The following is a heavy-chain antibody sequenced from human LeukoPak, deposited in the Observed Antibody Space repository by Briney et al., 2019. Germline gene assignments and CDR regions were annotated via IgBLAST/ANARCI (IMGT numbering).Heavy chain of an antibody. Sequence: ASVKVSCKASGYTFTTYTISWVRQAPGQGLEWMGWISAYNGNTIYAQKFQDRITMTTDTSTSTAYMELRSLRSEDTAVYYCARDHTGDSAFDIWGQGTMVTVSS. J-gene: IGHJ3*02. V-gene: IGHV1-18*01. CDR1: GYTFTTYT. D-gene: IGHD7-27*01. CDR2: ISAYNGNT. CDR3: ARDHTGDSAFDI.